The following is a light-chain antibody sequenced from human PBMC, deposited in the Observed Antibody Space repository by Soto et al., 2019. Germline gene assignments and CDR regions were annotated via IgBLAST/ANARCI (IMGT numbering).Light chain of an antibody. V-gene: IGKV1-9*01. J-gene: IGKJ5*01. CDR3: QQLYSSSS. Sequence: DIQLTQSPSFVSASVGERVSITCRASQAIGRYLAWYQQKPGEAPKLLISAASALQSGVPSRFSGGGSGTDFTLTVSYLLPEDFATYYCQQLYSSSSFGQGTRLEMK. CDR2: AAS. CDR1: QAIGRY.